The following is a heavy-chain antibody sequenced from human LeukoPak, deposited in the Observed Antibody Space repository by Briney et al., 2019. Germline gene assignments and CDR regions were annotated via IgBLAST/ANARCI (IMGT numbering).Heavy chain of an antibody. D-gene: IGHD3-3*01. CDR1: GFTFSSYG. CDR3: ANTYYAFWSGSF. Sequence: GGSLRLSCAASGFTFSSYGIHWVRQAPGKGLEWVTAISYDESKRYYADSVKGRFTISRDNSRNTVYLQMNSLRAEDTAVYYCANTYYAFWSGSFWGQGTLVTVSS. V-gene: IGHV3-30-3*01. CDR2: ISYDESKR. J-gene: IGHJ4*02.